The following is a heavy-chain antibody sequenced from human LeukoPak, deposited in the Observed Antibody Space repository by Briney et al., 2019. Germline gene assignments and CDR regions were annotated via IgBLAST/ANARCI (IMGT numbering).Heavy chain of an antibody. J-gene: IGHJ5*02. CDR1: GYSISSGYY. D-gene: IGHD3-22*01. Sequence: SETLSLTCAVSGYSISSGYYWGWIRQPPGKGLEWIGSIYHSGSTYYNPSLKSRVTISVDTSKNQFSLKLSSVTAADTAVYYCARGFFSRAYYYDSSGYYGGGWFDPWGQGTLVTVSS. V-gene: IGHV4-38-2*01. CDR3: ARGFFSRAYYYDSSGYYGGGWFDP. CDR2: IYHSGST.